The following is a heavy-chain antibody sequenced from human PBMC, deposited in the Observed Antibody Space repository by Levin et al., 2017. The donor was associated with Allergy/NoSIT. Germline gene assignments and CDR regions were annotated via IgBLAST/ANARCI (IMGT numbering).Heavy chain of an antibody. V-gene: IGHV1-2*02. J-gene: IGHJ4*02. CDR1: GYTFTDHY. D-gene: IGHD4-17*01. Sequence: GGSLRLSCEAAGYTFTDHYMHWVRQAPGQGLEWMGWVNCNSGDTHYAQKFQDRVTMTRDTSITTAYIEVSSLRFDDTALYFCARNDYGDYVQNFDYWGQGTLVTVSS. CDR2: VNCNSGDT. CDR3: ARNDYGDYVQNFDY.